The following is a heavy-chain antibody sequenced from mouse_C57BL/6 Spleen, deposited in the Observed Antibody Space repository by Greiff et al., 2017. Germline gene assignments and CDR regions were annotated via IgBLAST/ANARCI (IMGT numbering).Heavy chain of an antibody. Sequence: EVKLQESGPGLVKPSQSLSLTCSVTGYSITSGYYWNWIRQFPGNKLEWMGYISYDGSNNYNPSLKNRISITRDTSKNQFFLKLNSVTTEDTATYYCARGEIYYDYDFYAMDYWGQGTSVTVSS. CDR1: GYSITSGYY. D-gene: IGHD2-4*01. CDR2: ISYDGSN. J-gene: IGHJ4*01. V-gene: IGHV3-6*01. CDR3: ARGEIYYDYDFYAMDY.